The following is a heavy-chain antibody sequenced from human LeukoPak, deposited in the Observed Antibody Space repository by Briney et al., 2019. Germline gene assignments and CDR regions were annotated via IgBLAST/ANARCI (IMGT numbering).Heavy chain of an antibody. D-gene: IGHD6-19*01. CDR1: GFPFSFFE. V-gene: IGHV3-48*03. J-gene: IGHJ4*02. CDR3: ALLAVASDFDY. Sequence: GGSLRLSCEVSGFPFSFFEINWVRQAPGKGPEWVSNIASSGRTRYYADSVKGRFSISRDNAKNSLYLQMNTLRVEDTGVYYCALLAVASDFDYWGQGALFTVSS. CDR2: IASSGRTR.